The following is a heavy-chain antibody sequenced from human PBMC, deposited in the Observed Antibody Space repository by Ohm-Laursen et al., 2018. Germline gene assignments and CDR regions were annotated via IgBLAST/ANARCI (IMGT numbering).Heavy chain of an antibody. D-gene: IGHD1-1*01. CDR1: GSSLRTSGMR. CDR2: IDWDDGK. V-gene: IGHV2-70*04. CDR3: ARMGTVGTFVDY. J-gene: IGHJ4*02. Sequence: TQTLTLTSTFSGSSLRTSGMRVSWIRQPPVNALEWLARIDWDDGKFYSTSLKTRLTISKDNSKNQVVLTMTKMDPVDTPTYYCARMGTVGTFVDYWGQGTLVTVSS.